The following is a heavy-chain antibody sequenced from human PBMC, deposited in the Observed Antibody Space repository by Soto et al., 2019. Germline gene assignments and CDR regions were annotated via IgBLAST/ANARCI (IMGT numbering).Heavy chain of an antibody. J-gene: IGHJ6*02. Sequence: SETLSLTCTVSGASISSSYRSWIRQPPGKGLEWIGYIYNSGSTTYNPSLKSRVTISVDTSKNQFSLKLSSVTAADTAVYYCARRRGGSYLYYYYGMDVWGQGTTVTVSS. CDR3: ARRRGGSYLYYYYGMDV. V-gene: IGHV4-59*01. CDR1: GASISSSY. CDR2: IYNSGST. D-gene: IGHD1-26*01.